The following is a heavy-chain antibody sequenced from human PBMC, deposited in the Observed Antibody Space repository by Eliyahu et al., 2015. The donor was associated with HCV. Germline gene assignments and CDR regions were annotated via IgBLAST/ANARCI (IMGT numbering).Heavy chain of an antibody. CDR3: ASGGGGIAVTGTGGWFDP. J-gene: IGHJ5*02. D-gene: IGHD6-19*01. Sequence: QVQLQESGPGLVKPSETXSLTCXVSXGSXPTYYWSWIRQPPGKGLEWIGYIHYSGSTNYNPSLKSRVTMSVDTSKNQFSLNLTSVTAADTAMYYCASGGGGIAVTGTGGWFDPWGQGTLVTVSS. CDR2: IHYSGST. CDR1: XGSXPTYY. V-gene: IGHV4-59*01.